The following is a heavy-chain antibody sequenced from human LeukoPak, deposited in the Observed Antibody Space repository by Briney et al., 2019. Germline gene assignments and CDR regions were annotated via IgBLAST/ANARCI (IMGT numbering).Heavy chain of an antibody. CDR2: IKQDGSEK. Sequence: PGGSLRLSCEASGFTFTSYWLGWARQSPGKGLEWVASIKQDGSEKYYVDSVKGRFTISRDNVRSLVYLQMNSLRVEDTAVYYCTRNEAWGQGTRVTVSS. V-gene: IGHV3-7*02. CDR1: GFTFTSYW. CDR3: TRNEA. J-gene: IGHJ1*01.